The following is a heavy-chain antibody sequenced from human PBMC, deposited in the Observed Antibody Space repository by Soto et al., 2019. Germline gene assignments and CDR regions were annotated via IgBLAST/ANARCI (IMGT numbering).Heavy chain of an antibody. CDR1: GYTFTGYY. Sequence: ASVKVSCKASGYTFTGYYMHWVRQAPGQGLEWMGWINPNSGGTNYAQKFQGWVTMTRDTSISTAYMELSRLRSDDTAVYYCARVAVAGTSPPPHGFDSWGQGTLVTVSS. CDR2: INPNSGGT. CDR3: ARVAVAGTSPPPHGFDS. J-gene: IGHJ5*02. V-gene: IGHV1-2*04. D-gene: IGHD6-19*01.